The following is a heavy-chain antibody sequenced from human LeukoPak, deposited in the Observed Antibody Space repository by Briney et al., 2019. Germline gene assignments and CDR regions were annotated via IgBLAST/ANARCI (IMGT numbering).Heavy chain of an antibody. CDR2: ISYDGSNK. J-gene: IGHJ6*03. CDR1: GFTFSSYA. CDR3: ARVEDDYMDV. D-gene: IGHD2-15*01. Sequence: GGSLRLSCAASGFTFSSYAMHWVRQAPGKGLEWVAVISYDGSNKYYADSVKGRFTISRDNSKNTLYLQMNSLRAEDTAVYYCARVEDDYMDVWGKGATVTVSS. V-gene: IGHV3-30*04.